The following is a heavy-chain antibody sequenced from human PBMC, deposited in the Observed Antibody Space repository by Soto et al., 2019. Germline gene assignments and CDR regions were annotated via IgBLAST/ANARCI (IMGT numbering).Heavy chain of an antibody. V-gene: IGHV3-23*01. D-gene: IGHD3-3*01. CDR1: GFTFSSYA. Sequence: HPGGSLRLSCAASGFTFSSYAMSWVRQAPGKGLEWVSAISGSGGSTYYADSVKGRFTISRDNSKNTLYLQMNSLRAEDTAVYYCAKDLSYYDFWSGYSSYGMDVWGQGTTVTVSS. CDR3: AKDLSYYDFWSGYSSYGMDV. CDR2: ISGSGGST. J-gene: IGHJ6*02.